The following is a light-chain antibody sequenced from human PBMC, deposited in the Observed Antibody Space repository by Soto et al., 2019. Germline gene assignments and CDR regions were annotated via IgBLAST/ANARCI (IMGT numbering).Light chain of an antibody. Sequence: EIVMTPSPATLSVSPAERAPLSCRASQSVRSSFLAWYQQKPGQAPSLLIYAASTRATGIPARFSGSGSGTEFTLTINSLQSEDFAVYYCQQYSNWPLTFGGGTKVDIK. CDR1: QSVRSSF. J-gene: IGKJ4*01. CDR2: AAS. V-gene: IGKV3-15*01. CDR3: QQYSNWPLT.